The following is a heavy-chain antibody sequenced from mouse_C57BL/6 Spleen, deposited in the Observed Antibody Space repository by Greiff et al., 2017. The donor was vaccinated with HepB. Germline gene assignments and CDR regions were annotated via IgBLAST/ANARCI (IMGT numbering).Heavy chain of an antibody. CDR3: AREGGYGSSYAMDY. D-gene: IGHD1-1*01. J-gene: IGHJ4*01. CDR1: GYTFTSYG. Sequence: QVQLQQSGAELARPGASVKLSCKASGYTFTSYGISWVKQRTGQGLEWIGEIYPRSGNTYYNEKFKGKATLTADKSSSTAYMELRSLTSEDSAVYFCAREGGYGSSYAMDYWGQGTSVTVSS. V-gene: IGHV1-81*01. CDR2: IYPRSGNT.